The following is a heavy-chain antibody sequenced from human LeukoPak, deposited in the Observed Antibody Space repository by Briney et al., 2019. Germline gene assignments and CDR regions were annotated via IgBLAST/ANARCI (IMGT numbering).Heavy chain of an antibody. CDR1: GLTFSSYA. CDR3: ARGQGGKQRYYYMDV. CDR2: ISYDGSNK. D-gene: IGHD6-25*01. J-gene: IGHJ6*03. Sequence: GRSLRLSCAASGLTFSSYAMHWVRQAPGKGLEWVAVISYDGSNKYYADSVKGRFTISRDNSKNTLYLQMNSLRAEDTAVYYCARGQGGKQRYYYMDVWGKGTTVTVSS. V-gene: IGHV3-30-3*01.